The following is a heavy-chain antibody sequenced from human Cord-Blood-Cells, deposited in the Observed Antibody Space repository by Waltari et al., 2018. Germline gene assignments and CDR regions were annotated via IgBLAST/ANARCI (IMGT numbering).Heavy chain of an antibody. J-gene: IGHJ3*02. Sequence: LEWVANIKQDGSEKYYVDSVKGRFTISRDNAKNSLYLQMNSLRPEDTAVYYCNGFDIWGQGTMVTVSS. CDR3: NGFDI. CDR2: IKQDGSEK. V-gene: IGHV3-7*01.